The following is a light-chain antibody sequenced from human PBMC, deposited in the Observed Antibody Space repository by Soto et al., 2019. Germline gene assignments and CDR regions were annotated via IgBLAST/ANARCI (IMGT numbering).Light chain of an antibody. CDR2: RTS. Sequence: EIVLTQSPGTLSLSPGERATLSCRASQSFISSYLAWYQQKPGQAPRLLMFRTSSRATGFPARFSGSGSGTEFNLTISSLQSEDFGVYYCQQYNNWPRATFGGGTKVDIK. V-gene: IGKV3-15*01. CDR1: QSFISSY. CDR3: QQYNNWPRAT. J-gene: IGKJ4*01.